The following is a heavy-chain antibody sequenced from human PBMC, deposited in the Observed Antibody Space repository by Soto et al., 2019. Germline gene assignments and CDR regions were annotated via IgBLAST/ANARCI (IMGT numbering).Heavy chain of an antibody. CDR2: IDYSGST. CDR1: GASISSSSYL. Sequence: SETLSLTCTVSGASISSSSYLWAWIRQPPGKGLEWIGSIDYSGSTYYNPSLKSRVTISVDTSKNHFSLKLGSVTAADTALYYCSRRAPEGFDPWGQGTLVTVPS. J-gene: IGHJ5*02. CDR3: SRRAPEGFDP. V-gene: IGHV4-39*02.